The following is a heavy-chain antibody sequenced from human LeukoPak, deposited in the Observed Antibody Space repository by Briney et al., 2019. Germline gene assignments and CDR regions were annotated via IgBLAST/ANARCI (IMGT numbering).Heavy chain of an antibody. D-gene: IGHD4-4*01. Sequence: SETLSLTCAVYGGSFSGYYWGWIRQPPGKGLEWIGSIYYSGSTYYNPSLKSRVTISVDTSKNQFSLKLSSVTAADTAVYYCARESRPLNTDDYSNYGFDYWGQGTLVTVSS. CDR2: IYYSGST. V-gene: IGHV4-34*01. CDR3: ARESRPLNTDDYSNYGFDY. J-gene: IGHJ4*02. CDR1: GGSFSGYY.